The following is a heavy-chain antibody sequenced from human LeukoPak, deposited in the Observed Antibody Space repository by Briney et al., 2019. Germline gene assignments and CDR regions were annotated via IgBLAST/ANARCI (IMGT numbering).Heavy chain of an antibody. V-gene: IGHV3-21*01. CDR1: GFTFTNYN. D-gene: IGHD1-14*01. CDR3: ARGGVRRGYYDY. Sequence: GGSLRLSCAASGFTFTNYNMIWVRQASGKGLEWVSSITSNSDYIYYADSVKGRFTTSRDNAKNSLYLQMNSLRTEDTAIYYCARGGVRRGYYDYWGQGTLVTVSS. J-gene: IGHJ4*02. CDR2: ITSNSDYI.